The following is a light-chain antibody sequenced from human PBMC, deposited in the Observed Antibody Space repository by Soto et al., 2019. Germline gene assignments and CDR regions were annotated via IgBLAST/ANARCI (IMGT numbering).Light chain of an antibody. CDR1: QSVSSD. Sequence: EIVMTQSPATLSVSPGERATLSCRASQSVSSDLAWYHQKPGQAPRLLIYGASTRATGIPARFSGSGSGTDFTLTISSLEPEDLAVYYCQQRSNWPRTFGQGTKVDIK. V-gene: IGKV3-15*01. CDR2: GAS. CDR3: QQRSNWPRT. J-gene: IGKJ1*01.